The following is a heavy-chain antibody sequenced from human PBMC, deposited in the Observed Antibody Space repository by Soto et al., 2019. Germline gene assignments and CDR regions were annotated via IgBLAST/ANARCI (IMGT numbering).Heavy chain of an antibody. J-gene: IGHJ6*02. Sequence: GGSPRLSCAASGFTFSSYAMHWVRQAPGKGLEWVAVISYDGSNKYYADSVKGRFTISRDNSKNTLYLQMNSLRAEDTAVYYCARDDTAAAVDYYYYGMDVWGQGTTVTVSS. V-gene: IGHV3-30-3*01. D-gene: IGHD6-13*01. CDR3: ARDDTAAAVDYYYYGMDV. CDR2: ISYDGSNK. CDR1: GFTFSSYA.